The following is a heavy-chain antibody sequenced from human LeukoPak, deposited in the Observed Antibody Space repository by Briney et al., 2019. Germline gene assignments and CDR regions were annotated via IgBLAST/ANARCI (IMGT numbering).Heavy chain of an antibody. Sequence: GGSLRLSCAASGFTFTSYWMHWVRQAPGKGLVWVSRINSDGSRTSYADSVKGRFTISRDNSKNTLYLQMNSLRAEDTAVYYCAKVVLTGLDYWGQGTLVTVSS. V-gene: IGHV3-74*01. D-gene: IGHD1-20*01. CDR2: INSDGSRT. J-gene: IGHJ4*02. CDR3: AKVVLTGLDY. CDR1: GFTFTSYW.